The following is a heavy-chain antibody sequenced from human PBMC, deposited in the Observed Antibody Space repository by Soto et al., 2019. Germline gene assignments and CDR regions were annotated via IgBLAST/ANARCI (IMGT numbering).Heavy chain of an antibody. CDR2: IYYSGST. CDR3: ASLVVPAATFGY. V-gene: IGHV4-31*03. J-gene: IGHJ4*02. Sequence: SETLSLTCTVSGGSISSGGYYWSWIRQHPGKGLEWIGYIYYSGSTYYNPSLKSRVTISVDTSKNQFSLKLSSVTAADTAVYYCASLVVPAATFGYWGQGTLVTVSS. CDR1: GGSISSGGYY. D-gene: IGHD2-2*01.